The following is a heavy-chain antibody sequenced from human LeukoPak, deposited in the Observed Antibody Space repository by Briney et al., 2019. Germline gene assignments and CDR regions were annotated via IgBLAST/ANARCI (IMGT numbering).Heavy chain of an antibody. Sequence: GGSLRLSCAASGFTFSSYGMSWVRQAPGKGLEWVSAISGSGGSTYYADSVKGRFTISRDNSKNTLYLQMNSLRAEDTAVYYCAKALDIVVVVTAIGYWGQGTLVTVSS. CDR3: AKALDIVVVVTAIGY. D-gene: IGHD2-15*01. CDR1: GFTFSSYG. J-gene: IGHJ4*02. CDR2: ISGSGGST. V-gene: IGHV3-23*01.